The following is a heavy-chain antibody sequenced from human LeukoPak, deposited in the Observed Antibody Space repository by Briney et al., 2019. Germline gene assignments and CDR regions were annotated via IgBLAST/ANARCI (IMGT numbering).Heavy chain of an antibody. CDR3: ARLKFYDSTGYSPGHYMDV. Sequence: SETLSLTCTFSGGPIYSYYWSWIRQTAGKGLEWIGRLYPGVSTNYNPSLKSRVTMSVDTSKNQFALKLSAVTAADTAVYYCARLKFYDSTGYSPGHYMDVWGKGTTVTVSS. V-gene: IGHV4-4*07. D-gene: IGHD3-22*01. CDR1: GGPIYSYY. J-gene: IGHJ6*03. CDR2: LYPGVST.